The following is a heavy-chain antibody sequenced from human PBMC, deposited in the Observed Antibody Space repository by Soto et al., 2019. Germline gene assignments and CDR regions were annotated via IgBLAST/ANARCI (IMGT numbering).Heavy chain of an antibody. Sequence: ASVKVSCKASGYTFTSYGISWVRQAPGQGLEWMGWISAYNGNTNYAQKLQGRVTMTTDTSTSTAYMELRSLRSDDTAVYYCARVLTYCSGGSCYGGAFDYWGQGTLVTVSS. V-gene: IGHV1-18*04. CDR2: ISAYNGNT. J-gene: IGHJ4*02. CDR3: ARVLTYCSGGSCYGGAFDY. D-gene: IGHD2-15*01. CDR1: GYTFTSYG.